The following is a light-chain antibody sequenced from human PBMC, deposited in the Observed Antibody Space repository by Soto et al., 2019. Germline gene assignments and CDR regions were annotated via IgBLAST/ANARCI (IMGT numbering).Light chain of an antibody. CDR1: TTDIGNYNL. J-gene: IGLJ1*01. CDR2: EVS. V-gene: IGLV2-23*02. CDR3: CSYAGTVAYA. Sequence: QSVLTQPASVSWSPGQSITISCTGTTTDIGNYNLVSWYQLVPGKAPKFIIFEVSKRPSGVSDRFSGSKSGNTASLTISGLQADDEADYYCCSYAGTVAYAFGTGTKVTVL.